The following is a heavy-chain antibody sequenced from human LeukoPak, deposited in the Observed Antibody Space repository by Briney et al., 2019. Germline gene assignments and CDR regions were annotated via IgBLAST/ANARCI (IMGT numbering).Heavy chain of an antibody. CDR3: AREGGFDI. D-gene: IGHD2-15*01. J-gene: IGHJ3*02. Sequence: PGRALRLSCVASGFTPSSYETNWVRQPPRKGREWVSYISSSGSPIYYAESVKGRFTISRDNAKDSLYLQMNSLRDEDTALYYCAREGGFDIWGQGTVVTVSS. CDR2: ISSSGSPI. V-gene: IGHV3-48*03. CDR1: GFTPSSYE.